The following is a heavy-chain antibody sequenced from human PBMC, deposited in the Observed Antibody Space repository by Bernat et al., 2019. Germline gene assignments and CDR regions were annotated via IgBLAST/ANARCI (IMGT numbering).Heavy chain of an antibody. CDR3: ARDGLLWFGEFQGVDY. V-gene: IGHV3-48*04. Sequence: EVQLVESGGGLVQPGGSLRLSCAASGFTFSSYSMNWVRQAPGKGLEWVSYISSSSGTIYYADSVKGRFTISRDNAKNTLYLQMNSLRAEDTAVYYCARDGLLWFGEFQGVDYWGQGTLVTVSS. J-gene: IGHJ4*02. CDR1: GFTFSSYS. CDR2: ISSSSGTI. D-gene: IGHD3-10*01.